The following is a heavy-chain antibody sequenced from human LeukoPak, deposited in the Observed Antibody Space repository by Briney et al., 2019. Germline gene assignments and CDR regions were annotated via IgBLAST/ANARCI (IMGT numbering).Heavy chain of an antibody. J-gene: IGHJ4*02. Sequence: PGGSLRLSCAASGFTFSTYAMSWVRQAPGKGLEWVGRIKSKTDGGTTDYAAPVKGRFTISRDDSKNTLYLQMNSLKTEDTAVYYSTTEDYDFWSGYWSVVYWGQGTLVTVSS. CDR2: IKSKTDGGTT. V-gene: IGHV3-15*01. D-gene: IGHD3-3*01. CDR1: GFTFSTYA. CDR3: TTEDYDFWSGYWSVVY.